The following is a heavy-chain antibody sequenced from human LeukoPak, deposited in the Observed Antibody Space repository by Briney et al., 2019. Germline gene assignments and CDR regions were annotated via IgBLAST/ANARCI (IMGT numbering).Heavy chain of an antibody. CDR1: GGSISSYY. D-gene: IGHD3-22*01. CDR3: ARGGLTYYYDSSGYLFDY. J-gene: IGHJ4*02. CDR2: IYYSGST. V-gene: IGHV4-59*01. Sequence: SETLSLTCTVSGGSISSYYWSWIRQPPGKGLEWIGYIYYSGSTNYNPSLKSRVTISVDTSKNQFSLKLSSVTAADTAVYYCARGGLTYYYDSSGYLFDYWGQGTLVTVSS.